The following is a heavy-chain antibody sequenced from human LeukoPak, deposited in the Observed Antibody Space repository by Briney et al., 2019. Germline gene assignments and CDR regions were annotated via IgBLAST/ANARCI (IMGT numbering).Heavy chain of an antibody. CDR2: IYYSGST. Sequence: SETLSLTCTVSGGSISSSSYYWGWIRQPPGKGLEWIGSIYYSGSTYYNPSLKSRVTISVDTSKNQFSLKLSSVTAADTAVYYCARYSSGYSYYYYYMDVWGKGTTVTVSS. J-gene: IGHJ6*03. D-gene: IGHD3-22*01. V-gene: IGHV4-39*01. CDR1: GGSISSSSYY. CDR3: ARYSSGYSYYYYYMDV.